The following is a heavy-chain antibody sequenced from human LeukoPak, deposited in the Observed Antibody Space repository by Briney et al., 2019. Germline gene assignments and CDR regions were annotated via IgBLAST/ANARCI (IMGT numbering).Heavy chain of an antibody. CDR1: GFTFSSYA. CDR2: ISYDGSNK. D-gene: IGHD2-2*01. J-gene: IGHJ6*02. Sequence: PGGSLRLSCAASGFTFSSYAMHWVRQAPGKGLEWVAVISYDGSNKYYADSVKGRFTISRDNSKNTLYLQMNSLRAEDTAVYYCAKEGSSTSGGMDVWGQGTTVTVSS. V-gene: IGHV3-30*04. CDR3: AKEGSSTSGGMDV.